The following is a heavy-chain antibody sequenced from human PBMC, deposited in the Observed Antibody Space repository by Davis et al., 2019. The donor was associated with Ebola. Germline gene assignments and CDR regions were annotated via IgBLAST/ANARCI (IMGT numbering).Heavy chain of an antibody. Sequence: SVKVSCKASGGTFSSYAISWVRQAPGQGLEWMGGIIPIFGTANYAQKFQGRVTITADESTSTAYMELSSLRSEDTAVYYCARSSSGGYYFDYWGQGTLVTVSS. CDR2: IIPIFGTA. CDR3: ARSSSGGYYFDY. D-gene: IGHD6-6*01. J-gene: IGHJ4*02. CDR1: GGTFSSYA. V-gene: IGHV1-69*13.